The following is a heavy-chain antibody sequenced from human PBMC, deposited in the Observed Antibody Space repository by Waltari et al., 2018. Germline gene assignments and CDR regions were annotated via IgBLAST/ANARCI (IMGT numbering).Heavy chain of an antibody. J-gene: IGHJ4*02. CDR3: AKEKYTAMAY. CDR1: GFTFAAYA. Sequence: EVQLVESGGGLVQPGRSLRLSCAASGFTFAAYAMHWVRQAPGKGLEWVSGISWNSGSIGYADSVKGRFTISRDNAKNSLYLQMNSLRAEDTALYYCAKEKYTAMAYWGQGTLVTVSS. V-gene: IGHV3-9*01. D-gene: IGHD5-18*01. CDR2: ISWNSGSI.